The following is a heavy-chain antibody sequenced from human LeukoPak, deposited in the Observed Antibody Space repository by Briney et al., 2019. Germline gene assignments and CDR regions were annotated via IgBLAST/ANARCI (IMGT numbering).Heavy chain of an antibody. CDR3: ARRVRLLRFGRSIDYFDY. V-gene: IGHV4-39*01. J-gene: IGHJ4*02. CDR1: GGSISSSSYY. Sequence: PSETLSLTCTVSGGSISSSSYYWGWIRQPPGKGLEWIGSIYYSGSTYYNPSLKSRVTISVDTSKNQFSLKLSSVTAADTAVYYCARRVRLLRFGRSIDYFDYWGQGTLVTVSS. D-gene: IGHD3-10*01. CDR2: IYYSGST.